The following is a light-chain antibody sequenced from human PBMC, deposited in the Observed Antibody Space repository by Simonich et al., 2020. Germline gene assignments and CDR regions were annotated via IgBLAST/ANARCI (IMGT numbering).Light chain of an antibody. CDR2: KDS. Sequence: SYELTQPPSVSVSPGQTARLTCSGDALPKQYAYWYQQKPGQAPVRVLYKDSERPSGNPERFSGSSSGTTVTLTISGVQAEDEADYYCQSADSSGTIVFGGGTKLTVL. CDR3: QSADSSGTIV. CDR1: ALPKQY. V-gene: IGLV3-25*03. J-gene: IGLJ2*01.